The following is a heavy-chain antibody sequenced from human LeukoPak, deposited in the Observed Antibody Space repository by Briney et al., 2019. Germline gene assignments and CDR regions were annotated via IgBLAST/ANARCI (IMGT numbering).Heavy chain of an antibody. CDR2: INPNSGGT. J-gene: IGHJ4*02. V-gene: IGHV1-2*02. CDR1: GYTFTGYY. Sequence: ASVKVSCKASGYTFTGYYMHWVRQAPGQGLEWMGWINPNSGGTNYAHKFQGRVTMTRDTSISTAYMELSRLRSDDTAVYYCARDPVVDCGGDCYPFDYWGQGTLVTVSS. D-gene: IGHD2-21*02. CDR3: ARDPVVDCGGDCYPFDY.